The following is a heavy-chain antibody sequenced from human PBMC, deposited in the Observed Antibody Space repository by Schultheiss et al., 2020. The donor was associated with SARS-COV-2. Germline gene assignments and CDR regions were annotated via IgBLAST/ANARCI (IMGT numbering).Heavy chain of an antibody. V-gene: IGHV4-34*01. Sequence: SETLSLTCAVYGGSFSGYYWNWIRQPPGKGLEWIGEINHSGSTKYNPSLKSRVTISADTSKNQFSLKLSSVTAADTAVYYCAKGRGLGSYYAYWGQGTLVTVSS. D-gene: IGHD3-10*01. CDR1: GGSFSGYY. CDR3: AKGRGLGSYYAY. CDR2: INHSGST. J-gene: IGHJ4*02.